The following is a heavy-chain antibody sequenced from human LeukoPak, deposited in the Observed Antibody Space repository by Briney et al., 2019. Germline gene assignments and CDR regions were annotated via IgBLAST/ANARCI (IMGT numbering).Heavy chain of an antibody. CDR1: GFTFTNSW. CDR3: TRDTDGSLDY. J-gene: IGHJ4*02. V-gene: IGHV3-7*01. D-gene: IGHD1-26*01. Sequence: PGGSLRLSCAASGFTFTNSWMAWVRQAPGKGLEWVANIKQDGSTKHYADSLKGRFTTSRDNPKNSLYLQMNNLRADDTAVYYCTRDTDGSLDYWGQGILVTVAS. CDR2: IKQDGSTK.